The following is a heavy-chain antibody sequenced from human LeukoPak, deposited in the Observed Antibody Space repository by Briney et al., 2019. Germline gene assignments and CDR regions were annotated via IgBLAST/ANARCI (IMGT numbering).Heavy chain of an antibody. CDR1: GFILNNYG. D-gene: IGHD4-17*01. CDR3: ARDPSDYGDYMFDY. CDR2: TRYDGSSN. J-gene: IGHJ4*02. V-gene: IGHV3-30*02. Sequence: GGSLRLSCAMSGFILNNYGVHWVRQPPGKGLEWVAFTRYDGSSNYYADSVAGRFTISRDNSKKKVFLQMNNVRVEDTAVYYCARDPSDYGDYMFDYWGQGTLVTVSS.